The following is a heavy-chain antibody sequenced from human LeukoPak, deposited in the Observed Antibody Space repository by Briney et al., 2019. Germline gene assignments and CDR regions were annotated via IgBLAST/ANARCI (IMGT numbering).Heavy chain of an antibody. CDR1: GFTFSSYS. Sequence: PGGSLRLSCAASGFTFSSYSMNWVRQAPGKGLEWVSSISSSSSYIYYAGSVKGRFTISRDNAKNSLYLQMNSLRAEDTAVYYCARDQGEQLVQRGIWFDPWGQGTLVTVSS. D-gene: IGHD6-6*01. J-gene: IGHJ5*02. CDR2: ISSSSSYI. CDR3: ARDQGEQLVQRGIWFDP. V-gene: IGHV3-21*01.